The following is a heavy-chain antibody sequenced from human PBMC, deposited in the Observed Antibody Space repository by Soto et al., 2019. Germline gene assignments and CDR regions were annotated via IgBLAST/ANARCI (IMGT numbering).Heavy chain of an antibody. CDR3: PRAMIVVEYGLDV. V-gene: IGHV3-48*03. CDR2: ITASGSVI. CDR1: GLSFRGFE. Sequence: QLVESGGGLVQPGGSLRLSCAASGLSFRGFEMAWVRQAPGKGLEWLSYITASGSVIYYAGSVKGRFTISRDNAENSLFLQMNSLRPEDTATYSCPRAMIVVEYGLDVWGQGTTVIVSS. D-gene: IGHD3-22*01. J-gene: IGHJ6*02.